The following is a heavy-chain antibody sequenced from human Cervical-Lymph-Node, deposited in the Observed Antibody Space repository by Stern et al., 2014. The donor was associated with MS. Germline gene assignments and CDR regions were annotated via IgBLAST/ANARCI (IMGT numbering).Heavy chain of an antibody. CDR1: GYTFTSYD. CDR3: ARDLGYCSSTSCYGHDFDYYYGMDV. CDR2: MNPNSGNT. J-gene: IGHJ6*02. V-gene: IGHV1-8*01. Sequence: VQLVESGAEVKKPGASVKVSCKASGYTFTSYDINWVRQATGQGLEWMGWMNPNSGNTGYAQKFQGRVTMTRNTSISTAYMELSSLRSEDTAVYYCARDLGYCSSTSCYGHDFDYYYGMDVWGQGTTVTVSS. D-gene: IGHD2-2*01.